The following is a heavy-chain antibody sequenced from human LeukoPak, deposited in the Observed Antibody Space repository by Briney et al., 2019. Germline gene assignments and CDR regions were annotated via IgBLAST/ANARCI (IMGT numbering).Heavy chain of an antibody. Sequence: KPSETLSLTCTVSGGSISSYYWSWIRQPPGKGLEWIGYIYYSGSTNYNPSLKSRVTISVDTSKNQFSLKLSSVTAADTAVYYCARWGAAPYYYDSSGYQYFDYWGQGTLVTVSS. CDR3: ARWGAAPYYYDSSGYQYFDY. V-gene: IGHV4-59*08. D-gene: IGHD3-22*01. CDR1: GGSISSYY. CDR2: IYYSGST. J-gene: IGHJ4*02.